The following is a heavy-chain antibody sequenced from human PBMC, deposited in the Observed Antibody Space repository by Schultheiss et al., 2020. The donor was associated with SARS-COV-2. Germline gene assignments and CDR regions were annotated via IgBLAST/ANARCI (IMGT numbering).Heavy chain of an antibody. CDR1: GFTFSSYA. CDR3: AREDLTGTFRFDP. J-gene: IGHJ5*02. Sequence: GESLKISCAASGFTFSSYAMSWVRQAPGKGLEWVSSISSSSSYIYYADSVKGRFTISRDNAKNSLYLQMNSLRAEDTAVYYCAREDLTGTFRFDPWGQGTLVTVSS. D-gene: IGHD1-7*01. V-gene: IGHV3-21*01. CDR2: ISSSSSYI.